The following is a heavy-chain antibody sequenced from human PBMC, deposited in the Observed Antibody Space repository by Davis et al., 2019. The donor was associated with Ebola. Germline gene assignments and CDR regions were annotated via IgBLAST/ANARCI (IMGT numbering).Heavy chain of an antibody. V-gene: IGHV4-39*01. CDR3: ARILGAYYYDSSGYYLVLGYFDY. Sequence: MPSETLSLTCTVSAGSISRSSYYRGWIRQPPGKGLEWIGYIYHTGTPYYNPSLKSRVTISVDRSKNQFSLKLCSVTAADTAVYYCARILGAYYYDSSGYYLVLGYFDYWGQGTLVTVSS. CDR2: IYHTGTP. CDR1: AGSISRSSYY. J-gene: IGHJ4*02. D-gene: IGHD3-22*01.